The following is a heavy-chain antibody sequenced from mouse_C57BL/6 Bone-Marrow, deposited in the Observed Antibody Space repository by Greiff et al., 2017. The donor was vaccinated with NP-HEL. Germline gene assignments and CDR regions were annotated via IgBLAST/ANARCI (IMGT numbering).Heavy chain of an antibody. CDR1: GFTFSDYY. CDR2: ISNGGGST. CDR3: ARRYDGNYYAMDY. J-gene: IGHJ4*01. Sequence: EVQVVESGGGLVQPGGSLKLSCAASGFTFSDYYMYWVRQTPEKRLEWVAYISNGGGSTYYPDTVKGRFTISRDNAKNTLYLQMSRLKSEDTAMYYCARRYDGNYYAMDYWGQGTSVTVSS. D-gene: IGHD2-12*01. V-gene: IGHV5-12*01.